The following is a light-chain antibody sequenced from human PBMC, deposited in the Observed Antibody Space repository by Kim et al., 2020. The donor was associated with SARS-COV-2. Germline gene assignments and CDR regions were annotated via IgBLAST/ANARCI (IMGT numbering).Light chain of an antibody. CDR3: QECGSSRT. Sequence: EIVLTQSPGTLSLSPAERATLSCRASQSVSNTYFAWYQQKPGQAPRLLIYGASSRATGVPDRFSGSGSGTDFTLTISGLGPEDFAVYYCQECGSSRTFGQGTKLEI. CDR2: GAS. J-gene: IGKJ1*01. V-gene: IGKV3-20*01. CDR1: QSVSNTY.